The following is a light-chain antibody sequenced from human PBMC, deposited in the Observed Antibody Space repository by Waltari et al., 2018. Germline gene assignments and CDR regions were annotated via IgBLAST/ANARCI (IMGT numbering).Light chain of an antibody. CDR2: KGN. CDR3: SLYMGSGIWV. CDR1: PGCLSTTSS. Sequence: QTVVTQEPSLSVSPGGTVTLTCTLSPGCLSTTSSATWYQQTPGQAPRTLVYKGNSRSSGVPARFSGSILGNKAALTITGAQADDECDYYCSLYMGSGIWVFGGGTKLTVL. J-gene: IGLJ3*02. V-gene: IGLV8-61*01.